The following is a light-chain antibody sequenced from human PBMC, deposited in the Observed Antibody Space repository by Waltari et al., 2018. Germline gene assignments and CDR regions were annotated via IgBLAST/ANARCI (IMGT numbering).Light chain of an antibody. J-gene: IGLJ3*02. Sequence: QSALTQPASVPGSPGQPLTISCTGTSSAVGSYVLVPWYQQHPGKAPKLMIYEVSKRPSGVSNRFSGSKSGNTASLTISGLQAEDEADYYCCSYAGGSAWVFGGGTKLTVL. CDR2: EVS. CDR1: SSAVGSYVL. V-gene: IGLV2-23*02. CDR3: CSYAGGSAWV.